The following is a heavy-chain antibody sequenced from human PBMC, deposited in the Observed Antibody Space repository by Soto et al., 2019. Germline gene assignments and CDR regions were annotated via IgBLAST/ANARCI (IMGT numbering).Heavy chain of an antibody. CDR1: GGSISSYY. CDR2: IYTSGST. CDR3: ARVDRYGWFDP. V-gene: IGHV4-4*07. J-gene: IGHJ5*02. Sequence: LCGGSISSYYWSWIRQPAGKGLEWIGRIYTSGSTNYNPSLKSRVTMSVDTSKNQFSLKLSSVTAADTAVYYCARVDRYGWFDPWGQGTLVTVSS. D-gene: IGHD3-9*01.